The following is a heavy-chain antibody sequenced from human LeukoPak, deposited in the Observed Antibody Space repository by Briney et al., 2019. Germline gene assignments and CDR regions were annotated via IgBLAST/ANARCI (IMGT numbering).Heavy chain of an antibody. D-gene: IGHD3-22*01. J-gene: IGHJ4*02. CDR3: ARKSGSSGYPFDY. Sequence: GGSLRLSCAASGFSFSSYSMNWVRRAPGKGLEWVSYITSSSSTMHYADAVKGRFAISRDNAKNSLYLQMNSLRAEDTAVYYCARKSGSSGYPFDYWGQGTLVTVSS. CDR1: GFSFSSYS. CDR2: ITSSSSTM. V-gene: IGHV3-48*01.